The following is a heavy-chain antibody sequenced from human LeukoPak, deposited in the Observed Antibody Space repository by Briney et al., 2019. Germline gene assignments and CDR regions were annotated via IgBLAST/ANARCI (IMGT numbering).Heavy chain of an antibody. V-gene: IGHV4-30-4*01. J-gene: IGHJ4*02. Sequence: SQTLSLTWTVSGGSISSGDYYWSWIRQLPGKGLEWIGYIYYSGSTYYNPSLKSRVTISVDTSKNQFSLKLSSVTAADTAVYYCARGTLRYFDWRIDYWGQGTLVTVSS. D-gene: IGHD3-9*01. CDR2: IYYSGST. CDR1: GGSISSGDYY. CDR3: ARGTLRYFDWRIDY.